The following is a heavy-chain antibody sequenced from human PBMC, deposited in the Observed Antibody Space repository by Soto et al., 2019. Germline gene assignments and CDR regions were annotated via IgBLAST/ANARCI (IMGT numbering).Heavy chain of an antibody. Sequence: EVQLVESGGGLVQPGGSLKLSCAVSGITFSDSAIHWVRQASGKGLEWLGRIRSKANNYATVYAASVQGRFTISSDDSKTTAYLQMHSLKHEDTALYHCARLWGTVVGDADSWGQGTPVPVSS. J-gene: IGHJ5*01. CDR1: GITFSDSA. CDR2: IRSKANNYAT. D-gene: IGHD2-15*01. V-gene: IGHV3-73*02. CDR3: ARLWGTVVGDADS.